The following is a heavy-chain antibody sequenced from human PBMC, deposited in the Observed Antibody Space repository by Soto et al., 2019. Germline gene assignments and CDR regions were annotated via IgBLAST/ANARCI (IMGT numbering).Heavy chain of an antibody. CDR1: GYTFTGYY. V-gene: IGHV1-2*02. J-gene: IGHJ6*02. D-gene: IGHD1-26*01. CDR3: AKGGAIVAAGTRVYLYNAMDV. CDR2: INPNSGDT. Sequence: ASVKVSCKASGYTFTGYYVHWVRQAPGQGPEWMGWINPNSGDTYLAQRFQGRVTMNRDTSIGTAYMELRGLTSDDTAEYYCAKGGAIVAAGTRVYLYNAMDVWGQGTTVTV.